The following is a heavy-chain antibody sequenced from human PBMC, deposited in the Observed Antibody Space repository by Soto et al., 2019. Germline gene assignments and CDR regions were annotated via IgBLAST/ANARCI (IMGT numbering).Heavy chain of an antibody. CDR3: ARGSSWSYFDY. J-gene: IGHJ4*02. CDR1: GYTLTSYA. Sequence: ASVKVSCKASGYTLTSYAIQWVRQAPGQRLEWMGWINTGKGNTRYSEKFQGRVTITRDTSATIVHMELSSLRSEDTAVYYCARGSSWSYFDYWGQGTLVTVS. V-gene: IGHV1-3*04. D-gene: IGHD6-13*01. CDR2: INTGKGNT.